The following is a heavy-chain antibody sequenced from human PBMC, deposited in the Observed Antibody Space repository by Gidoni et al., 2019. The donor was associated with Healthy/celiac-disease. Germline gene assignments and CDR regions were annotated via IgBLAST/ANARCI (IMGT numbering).Heavy chain of an antibody. V-gene: IGHV3-30*01. CDR2: ISYDGSNK. J-gene: IGHJ3*02. CDR1: GSTFSSYA. Sequence: QVQLVESGGGVVQPGRSLRLSCAASGSTFSSYAMHWVRQAPGKGLEWVAGISYDGSNKYYADSVKGRFTISRDNSKNTLYLQMNSLRAEDTAVYYCARDQGSSSSEAFDIWGQGTMVTVSS. D-gene: IGHD6-6*01. CDR3: ARDQGSSSSEAFDI.